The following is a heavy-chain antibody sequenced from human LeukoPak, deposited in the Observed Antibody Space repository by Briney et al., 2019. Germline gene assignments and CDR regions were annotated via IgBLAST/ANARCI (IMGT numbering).Heavy chain of an antibody. CDR2: ISWNSGSI. J-gene: IGHJ4*02. Sequence: PGGSLRLSCAASGFTFSSYEMNWVRQAPGKGLEWVSGISWNSGSIGYVDSVKGRFTISRDSAKSSLYLQMNSLRAEDMAVYYCAKGRSYSYTAHPFDYWGQGTLVTVSS. V-gene: IGHV3-9*03. D-gene: IGHD1-26*01. CDR1: GFTFSSYE. CDR3: AKGRSYSYTAHPFDY.